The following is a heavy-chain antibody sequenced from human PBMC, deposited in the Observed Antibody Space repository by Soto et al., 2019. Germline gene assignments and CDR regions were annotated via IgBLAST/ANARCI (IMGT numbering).Heavy chain of an antibody. V-gene: IGHV4-34*01. Sequence: SETLSLTCAVYGGSFSNYYLSWIRQPPGKGLEWIGEIDHSGNTNYNPSLKSRVTISVDTSRNQFSLKLNSVTAADTAVYYCARDSLRGYYYGSGSFRYWFDPWGQGTLVTVSS. D-gene: IGHD3-10*01. CDR2: IDHSGNT. CDR3: ARDSLRGYYYGSGSFRYWFDP. CDR1: GGSFSNYY. J-gene: IGHJ5*02.